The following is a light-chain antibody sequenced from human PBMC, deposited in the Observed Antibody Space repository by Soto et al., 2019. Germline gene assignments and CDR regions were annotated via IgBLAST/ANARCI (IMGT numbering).Light chain of an antibody. CDR1: SSNIGSNT. CDR2: EVS. V-gene: IGLV2-8*01. CDR3: SSNAGSNNLV. J-gene: IGLJ2*01. Sequence: QSVLPQPPSASGTPGQRVTISCSGSSSNIGSNTVNWYQQHPGKAPKLMIHEVSRRPSGVPDRFSGSKSGNTASLTVSGLQAEDEADYYCSSNAGSNNLVFGGGTKVTV.